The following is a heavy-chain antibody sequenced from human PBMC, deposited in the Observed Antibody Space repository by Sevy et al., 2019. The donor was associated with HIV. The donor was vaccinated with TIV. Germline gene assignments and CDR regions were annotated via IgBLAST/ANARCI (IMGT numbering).Heavy chain of an antibody. CDR3: AKGYCSGGSCYSGVYYYYMDV. J-gene: IGHJ6*03. D-gene: IGHD2-15*01. CDR2: ISWDGGST. Sequence: GSLRLSCAASGFTFDDYTMHWVRQAPGKGLEWVSLISWDGGSTYYADSVKGRFTISRDNSKNSLYLQMNSLRTEDTALYYCAKGYCSGGSCYSGVYYYYMDVWGKGTTVTVSS. CDR1: GFTFDDYT. V-gene: IGHV3-43*01.